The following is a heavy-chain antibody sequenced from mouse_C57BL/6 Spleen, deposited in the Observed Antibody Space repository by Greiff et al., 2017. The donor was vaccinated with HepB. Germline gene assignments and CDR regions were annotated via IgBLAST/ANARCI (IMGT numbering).Heavy chain of an antibody. CDR2: ISNLAYSI. Sequence: EVMLVESGGGLVQPGGSLKLSCAASGFTFSDYGMAWVRQAPRKGPEWVAFISNLAYSIYYADTVTGRFTISRENAKNTLYLEMSSLRSEDTAMYYCARGGVITTVVAPYAMDYWGQGTSVTVSS. J-gene: IGHJ4*01. V-gene: IGHV5-15*01. D-gene: IGHD1-1*01. CDR1: GFTFSDYG. CDR3: ARGGVITTVVAPYAMDY.